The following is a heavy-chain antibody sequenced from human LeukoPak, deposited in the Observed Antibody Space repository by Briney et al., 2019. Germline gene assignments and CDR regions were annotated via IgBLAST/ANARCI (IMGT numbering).Heavy chain of an antibody. D-gene: IGHD1-26*01. CDR2: VIPNNGVT. CDR3: ARRETNTQWGFDY. V-gene: IGHV1-2*02. CDR1: GYTFTSYH. Sequence: GSVKVSCKASGYTFTSYHMHWVRQAPGQGLEWVGWVIPNNGVTNYAQKFQGRVTMSRDTSISTAYMELNSLRSDDTAVYYCARRETNTQWGFDYWGQGTLVTVSS. J-gene: IGHJ4*02.